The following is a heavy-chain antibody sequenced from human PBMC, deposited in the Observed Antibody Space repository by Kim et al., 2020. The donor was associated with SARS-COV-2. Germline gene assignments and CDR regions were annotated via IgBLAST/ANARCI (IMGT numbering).Heavy chain of an antibody. J-gene: IGHJ6*02. CDR3: AKDTNSIKHCSSTSCYSDYYYYGMDV. CDR1: GFTFGDYA. CDR2: ISWNSGSI. D-gene: IGHD2-2*02. Sequence: GGSLRLSCAASGFTFGDYAMHWVRQAPGKGLEWVSGISWNSGSIGYADSVKGRFTISRDNAKNSLYLQMNSLRAEDTALYYCAKDTNSIKHCSSTSCYSDYYYYGMDVWGQGTTVTVSS. V-gene: IGHV3-9*01.